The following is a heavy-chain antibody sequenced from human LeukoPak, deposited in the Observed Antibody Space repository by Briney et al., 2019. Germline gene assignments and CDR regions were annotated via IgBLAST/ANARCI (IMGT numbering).Heavy chain of an antibody. CDR1: GGTFNSYA. D-gene: IGHD3-16*02. V-gene: IGHV1-69*13. CDR2: IIPIFGTA. J-gene: IGHJ4*02. CDR3: ARDPKSGYRSVSFDY. Sequence: GASVKVSCKASGGTFNSYAISWVRQAPGQGLEWMGGIIPIFGTANYAQKFQGRVTITADESTSTASMELSSLRSEDTAVYYCARDPKSGYRSVSFDYGGEEPLVTVS.